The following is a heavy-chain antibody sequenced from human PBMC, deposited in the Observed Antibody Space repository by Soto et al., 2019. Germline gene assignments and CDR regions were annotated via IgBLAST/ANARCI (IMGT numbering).Heavy chain of an antibody. CDR3: ARDRDFWSGNNWFDP. Sequence: ASVKVSCKACGYTFTSYGISWVRQAPGQGLEWMGWISAYNGNTNYAQKLQGRVTMTTDTSTSTAYMELGSLRSDDTAVYYCARDRDFWSGNNWFDPWGQGTLVTVSS. D-gene: IGHD3-3*01. CDR1: GYTFTSYG. V-gene: IGHV1-18*01. J-gene: IGHJ5*02. CDR2: ISAYNGNT.